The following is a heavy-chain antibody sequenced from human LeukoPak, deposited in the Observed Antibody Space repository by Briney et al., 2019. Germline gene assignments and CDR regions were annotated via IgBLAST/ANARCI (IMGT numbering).Heavy chain of an antibody. V-gene: IGHV1-69*04. Sequence: SAKVSCKASGGTSSSYAISWVRQAPGQGLEWMGRIIPIFGIANYAQKFQGRVTITADKSTSTAYMELSSLRSEDTAVYYCARVEAVAGNRNTYYYYYGMDVWGQGTTVTVSS. CDR1: GGTSSSYA. J-gene: IGHJ6*02. CDR3: ARVEAVAGNRNTYYYYYGMDV. CDR2: IIPIFGIA. D-gene: IGHD6-19*01.